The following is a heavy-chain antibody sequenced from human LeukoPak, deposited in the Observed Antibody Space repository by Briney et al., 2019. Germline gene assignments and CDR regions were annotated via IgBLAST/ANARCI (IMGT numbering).Heavy chain of an antibody. CDR3: ARGYDSSGYYQLLYFQH. CDR2: INPNSGGT. J-gene: IGHJ1*01. V-gene: IGHV1-2*02. D-gene: IGHD3-22*01. CDR1: GYTFTGYY. Sequence: ASVKVSCKASGYTFTGYYMHWVRQAPGQGLEWMGWINPNSGGTNYAQKFRGRVTMTRDTSIGTAYMELSRLRSDDTAVYYCARGYDSSGYYQLLYFQHWGQGTLVTVSS.